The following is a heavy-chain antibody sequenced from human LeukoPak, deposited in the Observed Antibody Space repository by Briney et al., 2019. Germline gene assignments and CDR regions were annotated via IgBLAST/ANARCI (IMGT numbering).Heavy chain of an antibody. CDR1: GFTVSLYY. CDR2: IYSGGST. V-gene: IGHV3-53*01. Sequence: GGSLRLSCAASGFTVSLYYMTWVRQAPGKGLEWVSVIYSGGSTYYADSVKGRFTISRDNSKNTLYLQMNSLRVEDTAVYYCAREVAVGPFDYWGQGTLVTVSS. D-gene: IGHD6-19*01. CDR3: AREVAVGPFDY. J-gene: IGHJ4*02.